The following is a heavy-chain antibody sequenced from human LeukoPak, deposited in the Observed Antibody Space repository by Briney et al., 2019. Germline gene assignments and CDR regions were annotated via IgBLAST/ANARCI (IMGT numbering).Heavy chain of an antibody. CDR2: ISGSGGST. CDR3: GKDPNGDYVGAFDM. V-gene: IGHV3-23*01. Sequence: GGSLRLSCAASGFTFSNYAMIWVRQAPGKGLEWVSAISGSGGSTYYADSVKGRFTISRDNSKNTLFLQVNSLRAEDTAVYYCGKDPNGDYVGAFDMWGQGTMATVSP. D-gene: IGHD4-17*01. J-gene: IGHJ3*02. CDR1: GFTFSNYA.